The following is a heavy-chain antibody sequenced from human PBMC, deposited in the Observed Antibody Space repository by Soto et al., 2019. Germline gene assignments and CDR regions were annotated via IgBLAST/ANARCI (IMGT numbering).Heavy chain of an antibody. CDR3: AAAGYGDPAAFDY. D-gene: IGHD4-17*01. J-gene: IGHJ4*02. V-gene: IGHV1-18*01. Sequence: ASVKVSCKASGYTFTSYGISWVRQAPGQGLEWMGWISAYNGNTNYAQKLQGRVTMTTDTSTSTAYMELSSLRSEDTAVYYRAAAGYGDPAAFDYWGQGTLVTVSS. CDR2: ISAYNGNT. CDR1: GYTFTSYG.